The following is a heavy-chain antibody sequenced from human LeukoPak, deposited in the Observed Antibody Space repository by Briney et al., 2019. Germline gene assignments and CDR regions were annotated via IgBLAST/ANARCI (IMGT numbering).Heavy chain of an antibody. D-gene: IGHD4-17*01. J-gene: IGHJ3*02. Sequence: SVKVSCKASGGTFSSYAISWVRQAPGQGLEWMGGIIPIFGTANYAQKLQGRVTMTTDTSTSTAYMELRSLRSDDTAVYYCALPSNDYGTDAFDIWGQGTMVTVSS. V-gene: IGHV1-69*05. CDR1: GGTFSSYA. CDR3: ALPSNDYGTDAFDI. CDR2: IIPIFGTA.